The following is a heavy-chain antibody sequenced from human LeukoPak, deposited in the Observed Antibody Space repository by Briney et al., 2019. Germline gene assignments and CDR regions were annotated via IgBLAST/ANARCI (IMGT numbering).Heavy chain of an antibody. CDR2: IYYSGST. Sequence: PSETLSLTCTVSGGSTSSYYWSWIRQPPGKGLEWIGYIYYSGSTNYNPSLKSRVTISVDTSKNQFSLKLSSVTAADTAVYYCARRAVTYYDFWSGYFYFDYWGQGTLVTVSS. CDR3: ARRAVTYYDFWSGYFYFDY. V-gene: IGHV4-59*08. D-gene: IGHD3-3*01. CDR1: GGSTSSYY. J-gene: IGHJ4*02.